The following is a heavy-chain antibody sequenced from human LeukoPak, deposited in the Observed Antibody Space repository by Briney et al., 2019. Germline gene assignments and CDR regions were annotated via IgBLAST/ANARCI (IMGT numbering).Heavy chain of an antibody. V-gene: IGHV4-59*01. CDR3: ARGFGYSYGYSFDY. J-gene: IGHJ4*02. D-gene: IGHD5-18*01. CDR2: IDYSGST. CDR1: GGSISSYY. Sequence: SETLSLTCTVPGGSISSYYWSWIRQSPGKGLEWIGYIDYSGSTNYNPSLKSRVTISVDTSKNQFSLKLSSVTAADTAVYYCARGFGYSYGYSFDYWGQGTLVTVSS.